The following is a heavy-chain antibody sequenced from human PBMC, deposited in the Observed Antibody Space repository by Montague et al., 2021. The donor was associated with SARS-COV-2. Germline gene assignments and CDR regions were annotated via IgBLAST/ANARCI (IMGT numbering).Heavy chain of an antibody. D-gene: IGHD5-24*01. CDR1: GFIFRHYA. Sequence: SLRLSCAASGFIFRHYAMSWVRQAPGKGLEWVSGISTSGDYTYYADSLKGRFTISRDNSRNTLYLQMNSLRAEDTAIYYCAKDREMDYSADYWGQGTLVIVSS. V-gene: IGHV3-23*01. J-gene: IGHJ4*02. CDR2: ISTSGDYT. CDR3: AKDREMDYSADY.